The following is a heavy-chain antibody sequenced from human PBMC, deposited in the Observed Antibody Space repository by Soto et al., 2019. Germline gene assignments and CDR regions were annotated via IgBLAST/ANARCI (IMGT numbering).Heavy chain of an antibody. CDR2: ISGSGGST. V-gene: IGHV3-23*01. D-gene: IGHD3-3*01. CDR3: AKDASSGITSFNL. J-gene: IGHJ2*01. Sequence: GGSLRLSCAASGFTFSSYAMSWVRQAPGKGLEWVSTISGSGGSTYYADSVKGRFTISRDNSKNTLYLQMNSLRAEDTALYYCAKDASSGITSFNLWGRGTLVTVSS. CDR1: GFTFSSYA.